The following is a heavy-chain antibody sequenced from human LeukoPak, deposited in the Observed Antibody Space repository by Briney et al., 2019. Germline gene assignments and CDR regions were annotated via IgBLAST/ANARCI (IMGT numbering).Heavy chain of an antibody. CDR1: GFTFSRHG. V-gene: IGHV3-23*01. J-gene: IGHJ5*02. CDR2: ISGSGDTT. D-gene: IGHD3-10*01. Sequence: PGGSLRLSCAASGFTFSRHGMNWVRQAPGKGLEWVSGISGSGDTTYYADSVKGRFTISRDNSKNTVYLQMNSLRAEDTAVYYCARDHYYGSGSYSPSWGQGTLVTVSS. CDR3: ARDHYYGSGSYSPS.